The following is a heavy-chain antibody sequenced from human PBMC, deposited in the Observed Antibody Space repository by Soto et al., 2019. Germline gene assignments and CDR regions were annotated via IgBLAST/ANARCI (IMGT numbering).Heavy chain of an antibody. CDR2: IIPIFGTA. Sequence: ASVKVSCKASGGTFSSYAISWVRQAPGQGLEWMGGIIPIFGTANYAQKFQGRVTITADESTSTAYMELSSLRSEDTAVYYCARDRCSGGSCPAGGFDPWGQGTLVTVSS. CDR1: GGTFSSYA. D-gene: IGHD2-15*01. V-gene: IGHV1-69*13. CDR3: ARDRCSGGSCPAGGFDP. J-gene: IGHJ5*02.